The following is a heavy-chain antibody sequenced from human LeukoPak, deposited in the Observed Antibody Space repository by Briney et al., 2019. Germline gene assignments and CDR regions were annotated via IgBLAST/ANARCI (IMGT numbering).Heavy chain of an antibody. Sequence: GGSLRLSCAASGXTFSTYAVSWVRQAPGKGLEWVSAIRISGGSTYYADSVKGRFTISRDNSKNTLYLQMNSLRVEDTAVYYCAKMAGASTGNFDYWGQGTLVTVSS. CDR1: GXTFSTYA. CDR3: AKMAGASTGNFDY. CDR2: IRISGGST. V-gene: IGHV3-23*01. D-gene: IGHD1-26*01. J-gene: IGHJ4*02.